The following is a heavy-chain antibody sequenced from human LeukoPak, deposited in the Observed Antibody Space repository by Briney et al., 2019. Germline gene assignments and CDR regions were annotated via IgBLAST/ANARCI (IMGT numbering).Heavy chain of an antibody. Sequence: GGSLRLSCAASGFTFSSYSMNWVRQAPGKGLEWVAVISYDGSNKYYADSVKGRFTISRDNSKNTLYLQMNSLRAEDTAVYYCARDQYYYDSSGYRDYYYYYGMDVWGQGTTVTVSS. CDR3: ARDQYYYDSSGYRDYYYYYGMDV. CDR2: ISYDGSNK. CDR1: GFTFSSYS. J-gene: IGHJ6*02. D-gene: IGHD3-22*01. V-gene: IGHV3-30*03.